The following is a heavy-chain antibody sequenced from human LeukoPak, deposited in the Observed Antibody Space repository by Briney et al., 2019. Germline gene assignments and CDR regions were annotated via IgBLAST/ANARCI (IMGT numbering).Heavy chain of an antibody. CDR3: ARDRGGSYSAIDY. D-gene: IGHD1-26*01. CDR1: GFTFSSYA. Sequence: PGGSLRLSCAASGFTFSSYAMSWVGQAPGKGLQWVSAISGSGGSTYYADSVKGRFTTSRDNSKNTLYLQMNSLRAEDTAVYYCARDRGGSYSAIDYWGQGTLVTVSS. J-gene: IGHJ4*02. CDR2: ISGSGGST. V-gene: IGHV3-23*01.